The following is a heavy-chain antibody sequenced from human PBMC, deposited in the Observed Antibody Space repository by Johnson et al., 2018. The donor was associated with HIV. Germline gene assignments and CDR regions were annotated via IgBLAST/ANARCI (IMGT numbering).Heavy chain of an antibody. CDR1: GFTFSSYG. CDR2: LGTAGDT. D-gene: IGHD6-13*01. CDR3: ARGKGAAAAEAFDI. Sequence: VQLVESGGGVVRPGGSLRLSCAASGFTFSSYGMHWVRQATGKGLEWVSALGTAGDTYYPGSVKGRFTISRENAKNSLYLQMNSLRAGDTAVYYCARGKGAAAAEAFDIWGQGTMVTVSS. V-gene: IGHV3-13*01. J-gene: IGHJ3*02.